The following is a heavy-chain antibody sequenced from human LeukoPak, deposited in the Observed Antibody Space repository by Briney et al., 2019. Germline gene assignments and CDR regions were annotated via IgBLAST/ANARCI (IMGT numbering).Heavy chain of an antibody. Sequence: GGSLRLSCAASGFTFSSYSMNWARQAPGKGLEWVSSISSSSSYIYYADSVKGRFTISRDNAKNSLYLQMNSLRAEDTAVYYCASGPADRGGYWGQGTLVTVSS. CDR2: ISSSSSYI. CDR3: ASGPADRGGY. CDR1: GFTFSSYS. J-gene: IGHJ4*02. V-gene: IGHV3-21*01. D-gene: IGHD1-14*01.